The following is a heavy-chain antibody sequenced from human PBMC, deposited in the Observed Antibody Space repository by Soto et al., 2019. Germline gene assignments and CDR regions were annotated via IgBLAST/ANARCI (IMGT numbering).Heavy chain of an antibody. J-gene: IGHJ5*02. Sequence: WGSLRLSCVGSGFTFFKYWIDCLRHTPLKWLEWVANIKQDGSEKFYVDSVRGRFTISRDNAKNSVYLEMNRLRDEDTGVYYCAREEESVGSPPSGFHPWGQGVQVTVSS. D-gene: IGHD3-10*01. CDR1: GFTFFKYW. CDR3: AREEESVGSPPSGFHP. V-gene: IGHV3-7*03. CDR2: IKQDGSEK.